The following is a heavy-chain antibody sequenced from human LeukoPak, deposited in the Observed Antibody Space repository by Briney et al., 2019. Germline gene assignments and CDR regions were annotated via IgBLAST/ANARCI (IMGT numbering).Heavy chain of an antibody. CDR2: INHSGST. V-gene: IGHV4-39*07. CDR1: GGSISSSSYY. Sequence: PSETLSLTCTVSGGSISSSSYYWSWIRQPPGKGLEWVGEINHSGSTNYNPSLKSRVTISVDTSKNQFSLKLSSVTAADTAVYYCARVTNYYDSTYYFDYWGQGTLVTVSS. CDR3: ARVTNYYDSTYYFDY. D-gene: IGHD3-22*01. J-gene: IGHJ4*02.